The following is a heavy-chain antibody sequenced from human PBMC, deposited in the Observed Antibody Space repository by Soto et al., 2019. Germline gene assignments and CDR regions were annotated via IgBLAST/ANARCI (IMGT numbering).Heavy chain of an antibody. Sequence: QVQLVQSGAEVKKPGASVKVSCKASGYTFTSYGISWVRQAPGQGLEWMGWISAYNGNTNYAQKLLGRVTMTTDTSTSTAYMELRSLRSDDTAVYYCARDQEYCSSTSCYTGVWFDPWGQGTLVTVSS. CDR3: ARDQEYCSSTSCYTGVWFDP. D-gene: IGHD2-2*02. CDR1: GYTFTSYG. J-gene: IGHJ5*02. CDR2: ISAYNGNT. V-gene: IGHV1-18*01.